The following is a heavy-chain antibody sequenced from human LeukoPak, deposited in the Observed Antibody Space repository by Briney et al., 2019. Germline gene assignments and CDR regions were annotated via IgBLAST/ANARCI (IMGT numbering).Heavy chain of an antibody. V-gene: IGHV3-30-3*01. Sequence: PGGSLRLSCAASGFTFSSYAMHWVRQAPGKGLEWVAVISYDGSNKYYADSVKGRFTISRDNAKNSLYLQMNSLRAEDTAVYYCARDLGLEGDWGQGTLVTVSS. D-gene: IGHD7-27*01. J-gene: IGHJ4*02. CDR1: GFTFSSYA. CDR2: ISYDGSNK. CDR3: ARDLGLEGD.